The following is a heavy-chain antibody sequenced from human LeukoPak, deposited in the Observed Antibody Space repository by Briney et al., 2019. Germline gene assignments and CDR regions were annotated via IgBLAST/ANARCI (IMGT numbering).Heavy chain of an antibody. D-gene: IGHD2-21*02. CDR2: IDSSSNTI. Sequence: GGPRSLSFPPSGFTFTPFTYHWVARPPGRGLQSVSYIDSSSNTIYYADSVEGRFTISRDNAKKSVYLQMNSLRAEDTAVYYCTRDKTAGAFDVWGQGTMVTVSS. CDR3: TRDKTAGAFDV. J-gene: IGHJ3*01. V-gene: IGHV3-48*01. CDR1: GFTFTPFT.